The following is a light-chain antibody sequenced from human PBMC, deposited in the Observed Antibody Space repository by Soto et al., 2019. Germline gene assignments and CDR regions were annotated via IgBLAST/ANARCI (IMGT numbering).Light chain of an antibody. CDR3: TQYGSAAYT. V-gene: IGKV3-20*01. CDR1: QSVSSRS. Sequence: IVLTQYPGTLSFSPGEKATLSCRASQSVSSRSLVWYPQKPGQAPRLLIYGSSTRATGIPDRIRGRGSVTDFTLTLSGLEPEDFAVYYCTQYGSAAYTVGEGTKLEIK. CDR2: GSS. J-gene: IGKJ2*01.